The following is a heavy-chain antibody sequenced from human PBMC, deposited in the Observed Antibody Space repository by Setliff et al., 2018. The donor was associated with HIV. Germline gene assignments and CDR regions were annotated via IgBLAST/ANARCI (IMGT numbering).Heavy chain of an antibody. CDR2: ISWNSGSI. D-gene: IGHD5-18*01. V-gene: IGHV3-9*01. Sequence: PGGSLRLSCGASGFTFDDYAMHWVRQAPGMGLEWVSGISWNSGSIVYADSVKGRFTISRGNAMNSLYLQMNSLRAEDTALYYCAKKARRGYSYDDAFDIWGQGTLVTVSS. J-gene: IGHJ3*02. CDR3: AKKARRGYSYDDAFDI. CDR1: GFTFDDYA.